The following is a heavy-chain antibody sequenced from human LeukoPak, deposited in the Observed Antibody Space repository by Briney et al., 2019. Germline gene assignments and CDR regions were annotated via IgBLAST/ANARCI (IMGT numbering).Heavy chain of an antibody. D-gene: IGHD5-18*01. CDR1: GFTFNRYS. CDR2: ISSTSSTI. V-gene: IGHV3-48*02. CDR3: AGSPPRYGYWDY. J-gene: IGHJ4*02. Sequence: PGGSLRLSCAASGFTFNRYSMNWVRQSPGKGLEWVSYISSTSSTIYYADSVKGRFTISRDNAKNSLYLQMNSLRDEDTAVYYCAGSPPRYGYWDYWGQGTLVTVSS.